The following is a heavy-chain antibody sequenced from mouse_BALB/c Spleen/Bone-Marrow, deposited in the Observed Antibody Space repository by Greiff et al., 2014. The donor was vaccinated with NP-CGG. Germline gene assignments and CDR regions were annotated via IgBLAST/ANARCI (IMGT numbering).Heavy chain of an antibody. V-gene: IGHV1S56*01. J-gene: IGHJ2*01. CDR1: GYTFTTYY. Sequence: LVESGPELVKPGASVRISCKVSGYTFTTYYLHWVKQRPGQGLEWIGWIYPGDLNTKYNEQFKATATLTADKSSSTAYMQLSSPTSEDSAVYFCVREDYGSVSFDYWGQGTTLTVSS. CDR2: IYPGDLNT. D-gene: IGHD1-1*01. CDR3: VREDYGSVSFDY.